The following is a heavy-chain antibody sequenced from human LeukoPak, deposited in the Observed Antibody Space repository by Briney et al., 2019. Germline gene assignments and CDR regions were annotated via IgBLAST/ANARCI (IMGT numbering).Heavy chain of an antibody. CDR2: IKQDGSEK. J-gene: IGHJ4*02. CDR3: ARDWGGRSAVAGTFDY. D-gene: IGHD6-19*01. Sequence: GGSLRLSCTVSGFSLSSYAMSWVRQAPGKGLEWVANIKQDGSEKYYVDSVKGRFTISRDNAKNSLYLQMNSLRAEDTAVYYCARDWGGRSAVAGTFDYWGQGTLVTVSS. V-gene: IGHV3-7*01. CDR1: GFSLSSYA.